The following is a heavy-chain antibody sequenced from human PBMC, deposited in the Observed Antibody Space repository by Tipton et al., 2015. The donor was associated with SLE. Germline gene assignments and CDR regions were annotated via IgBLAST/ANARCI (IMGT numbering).Heavy chain of an antibody. CDR1: EFTFSRYG. CDR2: ISSDGSNQ. CDR3: AKDQGGYSYGYVYFAMDV. J-gene: IGHJ6*02. V-gene: IGHV3-30*18. D-gene: IGHD5-18*01. Sequence: SLRLSCAASEFTFSRYGMHWVRQAPGKGLEWVAVISSDGSNQYYADSVKGRFTISRDNSKNTLYLQMNSLRPEDTAIYYCAKDQGGYSYGYVYFAMDVWGQGTTVTVSS.